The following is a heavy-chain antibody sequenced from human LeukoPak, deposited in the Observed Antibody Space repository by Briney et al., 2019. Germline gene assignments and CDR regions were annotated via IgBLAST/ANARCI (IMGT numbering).Heavy chain of an antibody. CDR3: GRVSWSGSTSFDF. V-gene: IGHV5-51*01. CDR1: GYSFTSYW. CDR2: TNPGDADS. J-gene: IGHJ4*02. Sequence: GESLKISCKGSGYSFTSYWIGWVRQMPGKGLEWMGITNPGDADSRYSPSFQGQVTLSADRSISTAYLQWSSLKASDTAMYYCGRVSWSGSTSFDFWGQGTLVTVSS. D-gene: IGHD1-7*01.